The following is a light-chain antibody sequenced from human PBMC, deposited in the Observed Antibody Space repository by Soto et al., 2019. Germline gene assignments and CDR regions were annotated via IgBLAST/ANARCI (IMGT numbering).Light chain of an antibody. CDR1: QSVSSN. V-gene: IGKV3-15*01. CDR2: GAS. CDR3: QQYNNWPWT. Sequence: EIVITQSPATLSVSPGERATLSCRASQSVSSNSAWYQQKPGQAPRLLIYGASTRATGIPARFSGSGSGTEFTLTISSLQSEDFAVYYCQQYNNWPWTFGQGTKVDIK. J-gene: IGKJ1*01.